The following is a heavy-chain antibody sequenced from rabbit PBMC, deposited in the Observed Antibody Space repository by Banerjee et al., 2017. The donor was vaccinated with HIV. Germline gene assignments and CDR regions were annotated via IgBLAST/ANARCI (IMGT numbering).Heavy chain of an antibody. V-gene: IGHV1S45*01. J-gene: IGHJ4*01. CDR2: IYTGSSGST. Sequence: QEQLEESGGDLVKPEGSLTLTCTASGFSFSSSYWICWVRQAPGKGLEWIACIYTGSSGSTYYASWAKGRFTISKTSSTTVSLQMTSLTAADTATYFCMRWDSGWRINLWGPGTLVTVS. CDR3: MRWDSGWRINL. CDR1: GFSFSSSYW. D-gene: IGHD1-1*01.